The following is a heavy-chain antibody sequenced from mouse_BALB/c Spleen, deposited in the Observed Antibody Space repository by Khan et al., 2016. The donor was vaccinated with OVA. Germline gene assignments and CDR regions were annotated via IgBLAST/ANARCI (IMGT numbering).Heavy chain of an antibody. J-gene: IGHJ2*01. CDR3: ARDRIDY. CDR1: GYTFTTYW. CDR2: INPTSAYT. V-gene: IGHV1-7*01. Sequence: QVQLQQSGAELAKPGASVKMSCKASGYTFTTYWMHWVKQRPGQGLEWIGYINPTSAYTDYNEKFKDKATLSADKSSSTAYMQLSSLTSEDSVVYYCARDRIDYWGHGTTLTVSS.